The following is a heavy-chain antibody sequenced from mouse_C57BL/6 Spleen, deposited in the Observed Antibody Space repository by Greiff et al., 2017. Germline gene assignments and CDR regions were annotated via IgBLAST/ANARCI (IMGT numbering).Heavy chain of an antibody. V-gene: IGHV1-64*01. D-gene: IGHD6-2*01. Sequence: QVQLQQSGAELVKPGASVKLSCQASGYTFTSYWMHWVKQRPGQGLEWIGMIHPNSGSTNYNEKFKSKATLTVDKSSSTAYMQLSSLTSEDSAVYYCARSLDSLWYFDVWGTGTTVTVSS. CDR3: ARSLDSLWYFDV. CDR1: GYTFTSYW. CDR2: IHPNSGST. J-gene: IGHJ1*03.